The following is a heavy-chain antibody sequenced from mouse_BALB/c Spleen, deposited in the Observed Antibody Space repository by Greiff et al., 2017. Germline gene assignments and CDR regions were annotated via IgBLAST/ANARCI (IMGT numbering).Heavy chain of an antibody. CDR3: ARWDYYAMDY. Sequence: VQLKESGPSLVKPSQTLSLTCSVTGDSITSNYWNWIRKFPGNKLEYMGYISYSGSTYYNPSLKSRISITRDTSKNQYYLQLNSVTTEDTATYFCARWDYYAMDYWGQGTSVTVSS. V-gene: IGHV3-8*02. CDR1: GDSITSNY. J-gene: IGHJ4*01. CDR2: ISYSGST.